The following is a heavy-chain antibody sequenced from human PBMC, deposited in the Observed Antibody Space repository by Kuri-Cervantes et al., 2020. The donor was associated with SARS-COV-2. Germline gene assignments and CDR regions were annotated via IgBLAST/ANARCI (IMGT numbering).Heavy chain of an antibody. CDR3: ARVGRAGPFDY. CDR2: IYHSGST. V-gene: IGHV4-38-2*02. D-gene: IGHD6-13*01. J-gene: IGHJ4*02. CDR1: GYSISSGYY. Sequence: SETLSLTCTVPGYSISSGYYWGWIRQPPGKGLEWIGSIYHSGSTYYNPSLKSRVTISVDTSKNQFSLKLSSVAAADTAVYYCARVGRAGPFDYWGQGTLVTVSS.